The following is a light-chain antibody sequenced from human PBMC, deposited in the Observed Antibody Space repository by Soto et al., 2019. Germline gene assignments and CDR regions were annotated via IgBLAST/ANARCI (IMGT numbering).Light chain of an antibody. CDR2: AAS. CDR3: QQLNSYPYS. J-gene: IGKJ2*01. Sequence: DIQLTQSPSFLSASVGDRVTITCRASQGISSYLAWYQQKPGNAPKLLIYAASTLQSGVPSRFSGSGSGPEFTLTISSLQPEDFATYYCQQLNSYPYSFCQGTKLEIK. V-gene: IGKV1-9*01. CDR1: QGISSY.